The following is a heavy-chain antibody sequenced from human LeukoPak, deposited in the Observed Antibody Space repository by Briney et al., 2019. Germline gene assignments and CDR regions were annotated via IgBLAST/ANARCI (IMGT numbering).Heavy chain of an antibody. Sequence: PSQTLSLTCTVSGGSISSGGYYWSWIRQPPGKGLEWIGYIYHSGSTYYNPSLKSRVTISVDRSKNQFSLKLSSVTAADTAVYYCARGGITIFGVVKQPPPYWGQGTLVTVSA. CDR2: IYHSGST. D-gene: IGHD3-3*01. CDR1: GGSISSGGYY. J-gene: IGHJ4*02. CDR3: ARGGITIFGVVKQPPPY. V-gene: IGHV4-30-2*01.